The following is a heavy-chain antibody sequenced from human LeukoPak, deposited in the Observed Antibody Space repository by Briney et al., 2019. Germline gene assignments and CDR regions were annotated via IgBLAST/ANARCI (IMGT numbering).Heavy chain of an antibody. Sequence: GGSLRLSCAASGFTFSSYSMNWVRQAPGKGLEWVSYISSSSSTIYYADSVKGRFTISRDNAKNSLYLQMNSLRAEDTAVYYCARGGRTTWHGMDVWGQGTTVTVSS. CDR3: ARGGRTTWHGMDV. J-gene: IGHJ6*02. CDR1: GFTFSSYS. V-gene: IGHV3-48*01. D-gene: IGHD4-17*01. CDR2: ISSSSSTI.